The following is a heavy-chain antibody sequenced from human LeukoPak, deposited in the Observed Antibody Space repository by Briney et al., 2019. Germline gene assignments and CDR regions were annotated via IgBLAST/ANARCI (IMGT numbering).Heavy chain of an antibody. J-gene: IGHJ6*03. V-gene: IGHV3-30*03. Sequence: GRSLRLSCAAPGISFSTYDIHWVRQAAGKGLEWVAVISIDGRNKYYADSVRGRFTISRDNSKNTLYLQMNSLRAGDTAVYYCARDRGGGHMDVWGKGTTVTISS. D-gene: IGHD2-15*01. CDR2: ISIDGRNK. CDR3: ARDRGGGHMDV. CDR1: GISFSTYD.